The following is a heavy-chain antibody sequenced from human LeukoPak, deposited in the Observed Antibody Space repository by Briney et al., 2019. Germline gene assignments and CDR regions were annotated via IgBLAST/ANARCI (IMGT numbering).Heavy chain of an antibody. Sequence: SETLSLTCAVSGGSISSGGYSWSWIRQPPGKGLEWIGYIYHSGSTYYNPSLKSRVTISVDRSKNQFSLKLSSVTAADTAVYYCARETYYYDSSGYTPGAFDIWGQGTMVTASS. V-gene: IGHV4-30-2*01. CDR1: GGSISSGGYS. D-gene: IGHD3-22*01. J-gene: IGHJ3*02. CDR3: ARETYYYDSSGYTPGAFDI. CDR2: IYHSGST.